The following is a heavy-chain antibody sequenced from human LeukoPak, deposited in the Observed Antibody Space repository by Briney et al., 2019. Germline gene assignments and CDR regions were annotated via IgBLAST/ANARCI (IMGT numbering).Heavy chain of an antibody. J-gene: IGHJ4*02. V-gene: IGHV1-2*06. CDR1: GYTFSGYY. CDR3: ARPYSGYDWCDY. CDR2: INPNNGGT. D-gene: IGHD5-12*01. Sequence: RASVKVSCKASGYTFSGYYMHWVRQAPGQGLEWMGQINPNNGGTNYAQKFQGRVTMTRDTSISTAYMELSRLTSADTAVYYCARPYSGYDWCDYWGQGTLVTVS.